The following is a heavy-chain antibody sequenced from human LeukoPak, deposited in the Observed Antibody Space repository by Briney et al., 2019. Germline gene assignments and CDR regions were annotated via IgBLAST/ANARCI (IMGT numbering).Heavy chain of an antibody. CDR1: GYSISSGYY. V-gene: IGHV4-38-2*02. Sequence: KPSETLSLTCTVSGYSISSGYYWGWIRQPPGKGLEWIGSIYHSGSTYYNPSLKSRVTISVDTSKNQFSLKLSSVTAADTAVYYCARDPAFLTGNYWYFDLWGRGTLVTVSS. CDR3: ARDPAFLTGNYWYFDL. D-gene: IGHD1-20*01. CDR2: IYHSGST. J-gene: IGHJ2*01.